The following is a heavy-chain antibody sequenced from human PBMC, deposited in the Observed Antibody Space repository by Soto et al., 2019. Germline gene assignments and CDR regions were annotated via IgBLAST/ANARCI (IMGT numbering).Heavy chain of an antibody. CDR2: ISYDGSNK. D-gene: IGHD6-19*01. Sequence: GGSLRLSCAASGFNFSSYAMHWVRQAPGKGLEWVAVISYDGSNKYYADSVKGRFTISRDNSKNTLYLQMNSLRAEDTAVYYCARENKQWLTLDYWGQGTLVTVSS. CDR3: ARENKQWLTLDY. V-gene: IGHV3-30-3*01. J-gene: IGHJ4*02. CDR1: GFNFSSYA.